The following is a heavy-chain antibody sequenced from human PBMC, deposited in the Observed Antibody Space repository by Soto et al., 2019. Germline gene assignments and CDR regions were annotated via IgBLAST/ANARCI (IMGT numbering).Heavy chain of an antibody. CDR2: IYWDGIE. Sequence: ITLKESGPTLVKPTQTLTLTCTVSGFSLTTSGVGVGWIRQPPGKAPEWLALIYWDGIERYRPSLRSRLTITMDTSKNQVVLTMTTMDPVDTATYYCAHSPCSGGTCYLFDPWGQGTPVIVSS. CDR3: AHSPCSGGTCYLFDP. J-gene: IGHJ5*02. CDR1: GFSLTTSGVG. D-gene: IGHD2-15*01. V-gene: IGHV2-5*02.